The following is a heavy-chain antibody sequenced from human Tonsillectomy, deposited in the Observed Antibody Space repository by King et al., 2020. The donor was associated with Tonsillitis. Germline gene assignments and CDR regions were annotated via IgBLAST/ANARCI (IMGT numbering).Heavy chain of an antibody. CDR3: ARGVIVVVIDIPGGYFDY. J-gene: IGHJ4*02. V-gene: IGHV4-34*01. CDR2: ISHSGGT. Sequence: VQLQQWGAGLLKPSETLSLTCAVYGGSFSGYYWKWIRQTPGKGLEWIGEISHSGGTNYNPSLKSRVTISIDTSKNQFSLKMSSVTAADTAVYYCARGVIVVVIDIPGGYFDYWGRGTLVTVSS. D-gene: IGHD2-21*01. CDR1: GGSFSGYY.